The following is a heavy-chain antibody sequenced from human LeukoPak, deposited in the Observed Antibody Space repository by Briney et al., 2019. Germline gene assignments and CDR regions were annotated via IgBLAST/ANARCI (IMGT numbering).Heavy chain of an antibody. V-gene: IGHV3-23*01. D-gene: IGHD6-13*01. Sequence: GGSLRPSCAASGFTFSSYAMSWVRQAPGKGLEWVSDISGSGGSTYYADSVKGRFTISRDNSKNTLYLQMNSLRAEDTAVYYCAKDTPYSSSWGSAFDIWGQGTMVTVSS. CDR1: GFTFSSYA. J-gene: IGHJ3*02. CDR2: ISGSGGST. CDR3: AKDTPYSSSWGSAFDI.